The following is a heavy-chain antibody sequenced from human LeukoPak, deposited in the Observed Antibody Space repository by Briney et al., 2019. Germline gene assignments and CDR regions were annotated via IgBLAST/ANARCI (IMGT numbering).Heavy chain of an antibody. CDR3: ATKSPYYDFWSGYVNYYYYYMDV. Sequence: ASVKVSCKVSGYTLTELSMDWVRQAPGKGLEWMGGFDPEDGETIYAQKFQGRVTMTEDTSTDTAYMELSSLRSEDTAVYYCATKSPYYDFWSGYVNYYYYYMDVWGKGTTVTVSS. V-gene: IGHV1-24*01. CDR1: GYTLTELS. D-gene: IGHD3-3*01. CDR2: FDPEDGET. J-gene: IGHJ6*03.